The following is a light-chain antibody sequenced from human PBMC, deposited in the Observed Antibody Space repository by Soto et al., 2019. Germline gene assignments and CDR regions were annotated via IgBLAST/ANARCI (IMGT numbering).Light chain of an antibody. CDR3: QHYNSWARS. V-gene: IGKV3-15*01. Sequence: IVMMQSPATLSLSPGERASFSCRASQSISTNLDWYQHIPGQAPRLVIYDASTRASGIPARFSGSGSGTEFTLTISSLQSEDFAVYYCQHYNSWARSFSQGTKVYIK. CDR2: DAS. J-gene: IGKJ2*01. CDR1: QSISTN.